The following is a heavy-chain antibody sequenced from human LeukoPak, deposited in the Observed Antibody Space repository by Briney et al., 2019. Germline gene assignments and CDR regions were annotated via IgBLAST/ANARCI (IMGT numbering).Heavy chain of an antibody. Sequence: PSQTLCLTCAVSGGSISSSNWGSWVRQPPGKELEWIGEIYHSGSTNYDPSLKSRVTISVDTSKSQFSLKLSSVTAADTAVYYCARRRYEFSVFDYWGQGTLVTVSS. V-gene: IGHV4-4*02. CDR1: GGSISSSNW. CDR2: IYHSGST. D-gene: IGHD3/OR15-3a*01. CDR3: ARRRYEFSVFDY. J-gene: IGHJ4*02.